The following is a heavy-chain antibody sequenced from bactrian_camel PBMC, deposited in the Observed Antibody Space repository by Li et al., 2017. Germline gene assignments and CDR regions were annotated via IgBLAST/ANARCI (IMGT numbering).Heavy chain of an antibody. Sequence: HVQLVESGGGSVQAGGSLRLSCTASGFTFDDSDMGWYRQAPGNECELVSTISSDGSTYYKDSVKGRFRISHDNAENTLYLEMTNLKTEDTAVYTCAAGRKMLTCVWNYWGRGTQVTVS. CDR3: AAGRKMLTCVWNY. V-gene: IGHV3S55*01. CDR1: GFTFDDSD. J-gene: IGHJ4*01. CDR2: ISSDGST. D-gene: IGHD1*01.